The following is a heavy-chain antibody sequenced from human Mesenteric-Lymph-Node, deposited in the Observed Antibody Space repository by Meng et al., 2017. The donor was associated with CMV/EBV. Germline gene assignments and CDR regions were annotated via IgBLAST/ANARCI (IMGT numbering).Heavy chain of an antibody. J-gene: IGHJ4*02. CDR1: GYTFTGYY. CDR2: INPNSGGT. V-gene: IGHV1-2*02. Sequence: ASVKVSCKTSGYTFTGYYIHWVRQAPGQGLEWMGWINPNSGGTNYVQKFQGRVTMTRDTSISAAYMELTRLKSDDTAVYYCARDRIVGATGRGVGDYWGQGTLVTVSS. D-gene: IGHD1-26*01. CDR3: ARDRIVGATGRGVGDY.